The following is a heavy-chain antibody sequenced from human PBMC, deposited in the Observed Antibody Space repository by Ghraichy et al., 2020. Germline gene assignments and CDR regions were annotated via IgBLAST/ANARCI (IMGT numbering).Heavy chain of an antibody. V-gene: IGHV3-21*01. CDR3: ASSYSSGWYGENWFDP. Sequence: GGSLRLSCAASGFTFSSYSMNWVLQAPGKGLEWVSSISSSSSYIYYADSVKGRFTISRDNAKNSLYLQMNSLRAEDTAVYYCASSYSSGWYGENWFDPWGQGTLVTVSS. CDR2: ISSSSSYI. CDR1: GFTFSSYS. D-gene: IGHD6-19*01. J-gene: IGHJ5*02.